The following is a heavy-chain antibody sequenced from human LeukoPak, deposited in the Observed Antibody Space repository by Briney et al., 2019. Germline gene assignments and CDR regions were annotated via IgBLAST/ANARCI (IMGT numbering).Heavy chain of an antibody. CDR3: ARDGTSYYYMDV. V-gene: IGHV3-23*01. Sequence: GGSLRFSCAASGFTFNIYSMSWVRQAPGKGLEWVSSITSSGDATFYADSVKGRFTISRDNSKNTLYLQMNSLRAEDTAVYYCARDGTSYYYMDVWGKGTTVIVSS. D-gene: IGHD2-8*01. CDR2: ITSSGDAT. J-gene: IGHJ6*03. CDR1: GFTFNIYS.